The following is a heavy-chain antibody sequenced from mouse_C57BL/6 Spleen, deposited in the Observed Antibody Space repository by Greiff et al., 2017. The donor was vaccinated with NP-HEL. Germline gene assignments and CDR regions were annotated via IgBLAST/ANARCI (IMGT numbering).Heavy chain of an antibody. V-gene: IGHV1-72*01. CDR2: IDPNSGGT. CDR3: ARSAGYGDPAFAY. D-gene: IGHD3-2*02. CDR1: GYTFTSYW. Sequence: QVQLQQSGAELVKPGASVKLSCKASGYTFTSYWMHWVKQRPGRGLEWIGRIDPNSGGTKYNEKFKSKATLTVDKPSSTASLPLSSLPSENSAVYYCARSAGYGDPAFAYWGQGTLVTVSA. J-gene: IGHJ3*01.